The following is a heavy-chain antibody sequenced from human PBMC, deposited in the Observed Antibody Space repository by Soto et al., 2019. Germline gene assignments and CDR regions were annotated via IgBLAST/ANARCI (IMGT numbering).Heavy chain of an antibody. CDR1: GGTFSSYA. CDR3: AREGIVVVPAAIHYGMDV. J-gene: IGHJ6*02. Sequence: QVQLVQSGAEVKKPGSSAKVSCKASGGTFSSYAISWVRQAPGQGLEWMGGIIPIFGTANYAQKFQGRVTITADESTSTAYMELSSLRSEDTAVYYCAREGIVVVPAAIHYGMDVWGQGTTVTVSS. CDR2: IIPIFGTA. D-gene: IGHD2-2*02. V-gene: IGHV1-69*01.